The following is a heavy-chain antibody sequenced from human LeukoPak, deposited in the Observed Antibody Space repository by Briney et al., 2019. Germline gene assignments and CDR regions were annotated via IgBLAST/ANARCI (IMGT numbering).Heavy chain of an antibody. CDR2: IIPIFGTA. V-gene: IGHV1-69*06. J-gene: IGHJ3*02. Sequence: GASVKVSCKASGGTFSSYAISWVRQAPGQGLEWMGGIIPIFGTANYAQKFQGRVTITADKSTSTAYMELSSLRSEDTAVYYCARVMKSGGYCSGGSCPDDAFDIWGQGTMVTVSS. D-gene: IGHD2-15*01. CDR3: ARVMKSGGYCSGGSCPDDAFDI. CDR1: GGTFSSYA.